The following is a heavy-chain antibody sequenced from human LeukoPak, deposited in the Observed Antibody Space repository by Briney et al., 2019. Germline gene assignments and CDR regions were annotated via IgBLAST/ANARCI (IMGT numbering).Heavy chain of an antibody. D-gene: IGHD2-2*01. CDR3: ARLTLLYCSSTSCEYYFDY. CDR2: IYPDDSDT. Sequence: GESQKISCKGSGYSFTSYWIGWVGQMPGKGLEWMGIIYPDDSDTRYSPSFHGQVTISADKSISTAYLQWSSLKASDTVMYYCARLTLLYCSSTSCEYYFDYWGQGTLGTVSS. J-gene: IGHJ4*02. CDR1: GYSFTSYW. V-gene: IGHV5-51*01.